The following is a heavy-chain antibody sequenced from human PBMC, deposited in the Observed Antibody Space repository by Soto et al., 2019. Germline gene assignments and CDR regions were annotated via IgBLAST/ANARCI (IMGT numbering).Heavy chain of an antibody. CDR3: ARDLSYSYGFYYYYGMDV. D-gene: IGHD5-18*01. J-gene: IGHJ6*02. V-gene: IGHV3-21*01. Sequence: EVQLVESGGGLVKPGGSLRLSCAASGFTFSSYSMNWVRQAPGKGLGWVSSISSSSSYIYYADSVKGRFTISRDNAKNSLYLQMNSLRAEDTAVYYCARDLSYSYGFYYYYGMDVWGQGTTVTVSS. CDR2: ISSSSSYI. CDR1: GFTFSSYS.